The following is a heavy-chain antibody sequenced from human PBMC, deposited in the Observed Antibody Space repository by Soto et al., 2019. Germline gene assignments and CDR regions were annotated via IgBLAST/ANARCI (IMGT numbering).Heavy chain of an antibody. D-gene: IGHD1-7*01. V-gene: IGHV4-34*01. Sequence: SETLSLTCAVYGGSFSGYYWSWIRQPPGKGLEWNGEINHSGSTNYNPSLKSRVTISVDTSASTAYMELSSLRSEDTAVYYCARDSSPVKSYNWNFGALENWFDPWGQGTLVTVSS. J-gene: IGHJ5*02. CDR2: INHSGST. CDR3: ARDSSPVKSYNWNFGALENWFDP. CDR1: GGSFSGYY.